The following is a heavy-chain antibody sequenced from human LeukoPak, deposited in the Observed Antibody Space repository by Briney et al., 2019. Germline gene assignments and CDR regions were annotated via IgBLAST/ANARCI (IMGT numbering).Heavy chain of an antibody. CDR2: IHTSGST. D-gene: IGHD3-22*01. CDR3: ARDSGPYYDSSGYPYFDY. V-gene: IGHV4-4*07. J-gene: IGHJ4*02. CDR1: GASISNYY. Sequence: SETLSLTCTVSGASISNYYWSWIRQPAGKGLEWIGRIHTSGSTYYNPSLRRRVTMSLDTSGNQFSPRLTPVTAADTAVYYCARDSGPYYDSSGYPYFDYWGQGTLVTASS.